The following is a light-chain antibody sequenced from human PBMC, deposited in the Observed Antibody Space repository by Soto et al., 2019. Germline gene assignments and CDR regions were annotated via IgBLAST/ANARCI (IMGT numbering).Light chain of an antibody. Sequence: EIVLTQSPATLSLSPGERATLSCRASQSVDNFLAWYQQKAGQAPRLLIYDISKRATGIPARFSGSGSGTDFTLTISSLEPEDFAVYYCQQRNSWASRTFGGGTRVEIK. J-gene: IGKJ4*01. CDR3: QQRNSWASRT. CDR1: QSVDNF. CDR2: DIS. V-gene: IGKV3-11*01.